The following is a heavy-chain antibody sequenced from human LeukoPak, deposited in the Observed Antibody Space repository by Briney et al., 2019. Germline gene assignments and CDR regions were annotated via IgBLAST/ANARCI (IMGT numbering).Heavy chain of an antibody. J-gene: IGHJ4*02. CDR1: GFRFNSHH. CDR2: APHDRSSP. CDR3: ARQSLGASGLDH. D-gene: IGHD1-26*01. V-gene: IGHV3-30*03. Sequence: PGGSLRLSCAVSGFRFNSHHMHWVRQAPNKGLEWVAVAPHDRSSPSHAASVNGRFTNSRDNSKDTLFLHMDSLRVDDTAIYYCARQSLGASGLDHWGQGVLVTVSS.